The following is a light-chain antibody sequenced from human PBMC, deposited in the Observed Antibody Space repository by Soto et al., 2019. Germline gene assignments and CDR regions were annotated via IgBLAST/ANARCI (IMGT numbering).Light chain of an antibody. Sequence: EIGLAQSTAAVPWSPGGRATLSCRASQSISNSLAWYQQKTGQAPRLLISDASDRATGIPARFSGSGSGTDFTHACSSRVPADFAVYYCQQRNNWPITIGLGTRLEIK. CDR1: QSISNS. CDR3: QQRNNWPIT. J-gene: IGKJ5*01. V-gene: IGKV3-11*01. CDR2: DAS.